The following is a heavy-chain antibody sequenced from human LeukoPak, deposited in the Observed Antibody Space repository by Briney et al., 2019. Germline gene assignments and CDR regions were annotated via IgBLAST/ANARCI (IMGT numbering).Heavy chain of an antibody. V-gene: IGHV3-48*03. CDR3: ARGLSSSFGFDY. CDR1: GFTFSSYE. CDR2: IGSSDSTT. D-gene: IGHD6-6*01. J-gene: IGHJ4*02. Sequence: GGSLRLSCVGSGFTFSSYEMNWVRQAPGKGLEWLSYIGSSDSTTHYADSVKGRFTISRDNAKNSPYLQMNSLRAEDTAVYYCARGLSSSFGFDYWGQGTLVTVSS.